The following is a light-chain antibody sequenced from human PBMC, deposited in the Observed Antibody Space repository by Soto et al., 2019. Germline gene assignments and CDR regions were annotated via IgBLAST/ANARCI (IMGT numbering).Light chain of an antibody. CDR2: KAS. Sequence: DIQMTQSPSTLSASVGDRVTITCRASQSIGSWLAWYQQKPGKAPKLLIYKASSLESGVPSRFSGSGSGTEFTLTISSLQPDDFASYYCQQYGSYSPWTFGQGPRWKSN. J-gene: IGKJ1*01. CDR1: QSIGSW. V-gene: IGKV1-5*03. CDR3: QQYGSYSPWT.